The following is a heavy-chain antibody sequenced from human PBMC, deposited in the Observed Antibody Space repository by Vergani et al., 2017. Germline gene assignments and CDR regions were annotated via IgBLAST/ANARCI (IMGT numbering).Heavy chain of an antibody. Sequence: QVQLQESGPGLVKPSQTLSLTCTVSGGSISSGGYYWSWIRQHPGKGLEWIGYIYYSGSTYYNPSLKSRVTISVDTSKNQFPLKLSSVTAADTAVYYCARENGIAAAVDYWGQGTLVTVSS. V-gene: IGHV4-31*03. CDR2: IYYSGST. D-gene: IGHD6-13*01. J-gene: IGHJ4*02. CDR3: ARENGIAAAVDY. CDR1: GGSISSGGYY.